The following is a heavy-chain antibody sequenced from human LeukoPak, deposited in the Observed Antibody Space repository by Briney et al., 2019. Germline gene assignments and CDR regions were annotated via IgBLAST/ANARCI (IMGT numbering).Heavy chain of an antibody. CDR1: GFSFSSYW. D-gene: IGHD1-1*01. V-gene: IGHV3-23*01. CDR3: AKTATGTLDY. CDR2: ISGSGGST. J-gene: IGHJ4*02. Sequence: PGGSLRLSCAASGFSFSSYWMHWVRQAPGKGLVWVSDISGSGGSTYYADSVKGRFTISRDNSKNTLYLQMNSLRAEDTAVYYCAKTATGTLDYWGQGTLVTVSS.